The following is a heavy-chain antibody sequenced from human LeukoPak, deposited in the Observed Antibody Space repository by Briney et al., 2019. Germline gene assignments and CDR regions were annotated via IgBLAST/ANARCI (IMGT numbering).Heavy chain of an antibody. CDR2: INHSGST. D-gene: IGHD3-9*01. J-gene: IGHJ5*02. CDR3: ARTSSHYDILTGYYRRNWFDP. V-gene: IGHV4-34*01. Sequence: KASETLSLTCAVYGGSFSGYYWSWIRQPPGKGLEWIGEINHSGSTNYNPSLKSRVTISVDTSKNQFSLKLSSVTAADTAVYYCARTSSHYDILTGYYRRNWFDPWGQGTLVTVSS. CDR1: GGSFSGYY.